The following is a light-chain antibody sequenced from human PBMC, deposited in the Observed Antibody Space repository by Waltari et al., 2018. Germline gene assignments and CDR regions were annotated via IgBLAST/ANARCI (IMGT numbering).Light chain of an antibody. J-gene: IGLJ3*02. V-gene: IGLV2-23*02. CDR1: SSDVGNYNL. CDR2: DVS. Sequence: QSALTQPASVSGSPGQSITISCTGTSSDVGNYNLVSRYQQHPGKAPKLMIYDVSKRPSGVSSGCSGSKSGKTASRAISGLQAEDEADYYCCSYAGSSTWVFGGGTKLTVL. CDR3: CSYAGSSTWV.